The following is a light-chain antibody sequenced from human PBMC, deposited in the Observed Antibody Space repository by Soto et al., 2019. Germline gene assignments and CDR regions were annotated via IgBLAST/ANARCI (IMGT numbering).Light chain of an antibody. CDR3: QKYNSAPRT. J-gene: IGKJ4*01. V-gene: IGKV1-27*01. CDR1: QGVTNY. Sequence: DIQMTQSPSSLSASVGDSVTITCRASQGVTNYLAWYQQKPGKVPKLLIYAASTLQSGVPSRFSGSVSGTDFTLTIASLQPEDVATYYCQKYNSAPRTFGGGTKVEIK. CDR2: AAS.